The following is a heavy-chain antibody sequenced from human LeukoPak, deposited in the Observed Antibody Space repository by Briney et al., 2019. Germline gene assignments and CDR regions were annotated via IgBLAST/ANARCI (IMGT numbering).Heavy chain of an antibody. CDR1: GGSISSSNW. CDR2: IYHSGST. CDR3: ARETAVTTSELDP. Sequence: SGTLSLTCAVSGGSISSSNWWSWVRQPPGKGLEWIGEIYHSGSTNYNPSLKSRVTISVDKSKNQFSLKLGSVTAADTAVYYCARETAVTTSELDPWGQGTLVTVSS. D-gene: IGHD4-11*01. J-gene: IGHJ5*02. V-gene: IGHV4-4*02.